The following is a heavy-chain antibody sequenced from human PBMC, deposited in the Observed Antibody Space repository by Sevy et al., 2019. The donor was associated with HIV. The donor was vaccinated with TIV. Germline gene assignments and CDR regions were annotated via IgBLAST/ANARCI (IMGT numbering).Heavy chain of an antibody. CDR3: ARDRLGITISAEWGGGMDV. CDR2: IRYDGSNK. J-gene: IGHJ6*02. D-gene: IGHD3-3*01. V-gene: IGHV3-33*01. CDR1: GFTLSNYG. Sequence: GGSLRLSCAASGFTLSNYGMHWVRQAPGKGLEWVAVIRYDGSNKYYADSVKGRITISIDNSKNTLYEQMNSLRAEGTAVYYCARDRLGITISAEWGGGMDVWGQGTTVTVSS.